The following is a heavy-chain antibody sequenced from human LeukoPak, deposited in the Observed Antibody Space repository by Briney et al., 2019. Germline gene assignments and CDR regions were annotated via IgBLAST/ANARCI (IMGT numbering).Heavy chain of an antibody. V-gene: IGHV4-34*01. J-gene: IGHJ5*02. CDR2: INHSGST. Sequence: SETLSLTCAVYGGSSSGYYWSWIRQPPGKGLEWIGEINHSGSTNYNPSPKSRVTISVDTSKNQFSLKLSSVTAADTAVYYCARLGVQLWTRGWFDPWGQGTLVTVSS. CDR3: ARLGVQLWTRGWFDP. D-gene: IGHD5-18*01. CDR1: GGSSSGYY.